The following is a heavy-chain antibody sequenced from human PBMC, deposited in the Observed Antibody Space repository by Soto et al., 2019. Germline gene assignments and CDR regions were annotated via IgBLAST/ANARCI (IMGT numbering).Heavy chain of an antibody. J-gene: IGHJ4*02. D-gene: IGHD3-22*01. CDR3: ARTTYYYDSSGYPAGRYFDY. CDR1: GGSISSYY. CDR2: TYYSGST. Sequence: PSETLSLTCTVSGGSISSYYWSWIRQPPGKGLEWIGYTYYSGSTNYNPSLKSRVTISVDTSKNQFSLKLSSVTAADTAVYYCARTTYYYDSSGYPAGRYFDYWGQGTLVTVSS. V-gene: IGHV4-59*01.